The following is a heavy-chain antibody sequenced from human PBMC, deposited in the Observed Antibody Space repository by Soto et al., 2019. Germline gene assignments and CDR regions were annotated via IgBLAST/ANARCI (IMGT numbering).Heavy chain of an antibody. CDR1: GGYISGGYYS. V-gene: IGHV4-30-2*01. Sequence: HLQLQASGSGLVKPSQTLSLTCAVSGGYISGGYYSWSWIRQPPGKGLEWIGFIYNSGSTYYHSSLKSRVTISVDRSKNHFFLNLTSVTAADTAVYYCATYRKFFQICGQGTKVTVSS. CDR3: ATYRKFFQI. J-gene: IGHJ3*02. CDR2: IYNSGST.